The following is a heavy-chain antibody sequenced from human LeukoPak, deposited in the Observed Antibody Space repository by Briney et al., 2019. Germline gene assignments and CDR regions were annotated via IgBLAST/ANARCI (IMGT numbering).Heavy chain of an antibody. CDR1: GGSISSSSYY. CDR3: ARNSPWVYYFDY. D-gene: IGHD2-21*01. Sequence: PSETLSLTCTVSGGSISSSSYYWGWIRQTPGKGLEWIGSIYYSGSTYYNPSLKSRVSISVDTSKNQFSLKLSSVTAADTAVYYCARNSPWVYYFDYWGQGTLVTVSS. V-gene: IGHV4-39*01. J-gene: IGHJ4*02. CDR2: IYYSGST.